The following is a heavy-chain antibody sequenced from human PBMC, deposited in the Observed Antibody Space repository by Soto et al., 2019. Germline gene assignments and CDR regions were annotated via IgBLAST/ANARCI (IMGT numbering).Heavy chain of an antibody. CDR1: GGSISIGSYY. CDR3: ARDTPPYYDFWSGSRPNYGMDV. Sequence: SEALSLTCTVSGGSISIGSYYWSWICQHPGKDLEWIGYIYSSGSTYYNQSLKRRVTISVDTSKNQFSLRLSHVIAADTAVYYCARDTPPYYDFWSGSRPNYGMDVWGQGTKGTVS. D-gene: IGHD3-3*01. CDR2: IYSSGST. J-gene: IGHJ6*02. V-gene: IGHV4-31*03.